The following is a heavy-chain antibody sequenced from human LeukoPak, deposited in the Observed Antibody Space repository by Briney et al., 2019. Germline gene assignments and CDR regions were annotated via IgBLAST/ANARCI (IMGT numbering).Heavy chain of an antibody. CDR3: AREMRGEDY. Sequence: GGSLRLSCAASGFTFSSYWMTWVRQAPGKGLEWVSVIYSGGSTYYADSVKGRFTISRDNSKNTLYLQMNSLRAEDTAVYYCAREMRGEDYWGQGTLVTVSS. J-gene: IGHJ4*02. CDR2: IYSGGST. CDR1: GFTFSSYW. D-gene: IGHD3-16*01. V-gene: IGHV3-53*01.